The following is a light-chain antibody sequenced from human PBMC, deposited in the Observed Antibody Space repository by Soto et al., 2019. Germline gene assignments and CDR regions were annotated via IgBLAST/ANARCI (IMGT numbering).Light chain of an antibody. J-gene: IGKJ4*01. CDR3: QQRSNWPL. CDR1: QSVSSK. Sequence: EIVMTQSPATLSVSPGEGATLSCRASQSVSSKLAWYQQKPGQAPRLLIYGASTRATGIPARFSGSGSGTEFTLTISSLEPEDFAVYYCQQRSNWPLFGGGTKVEIK. V-gene: IGKV3-15*01. CDR2: GAS.